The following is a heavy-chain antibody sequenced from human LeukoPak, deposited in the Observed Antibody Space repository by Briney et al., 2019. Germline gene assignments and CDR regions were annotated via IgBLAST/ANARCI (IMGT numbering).Heavy chain of an antibody. CDR2: ISISSNYI. Sequence: GGSLRLSCAASGFTFSNYNMNWVRQAPGKGLEWVSCISISSNYIYYPDSVKGRFTISRDNSKNTLYLQMNSLRPEDTAVYYCARDLGSARSLTLGYWGQGTLVTVSS. J-gene: IGHJ4*02. V-gene: IGHV3-21*01. CDR1: GFTFSNYN. CDR3: ARDLGSARSLTLGY. D-gene: IGHD3-10*01.